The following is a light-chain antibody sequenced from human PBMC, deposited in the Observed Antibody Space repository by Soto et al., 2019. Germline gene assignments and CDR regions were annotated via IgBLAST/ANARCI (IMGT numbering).Light chain of an antibody. Sequence: DIQMTQSPSFVSASVGDRVTITCRASQGISSWLSWYQQKAGTAPPLMVYKESTLQDGVPSRFSGSGSGTDFTITINSLQPEYFGTYYCHQASSFPLTFGGGTKVEIK. CDR2: KES. CDR1: QGISSW. V-gene: IGKV1-12*01. J-gene: IGKJ4*01. CDR3: HQASSFPLT.